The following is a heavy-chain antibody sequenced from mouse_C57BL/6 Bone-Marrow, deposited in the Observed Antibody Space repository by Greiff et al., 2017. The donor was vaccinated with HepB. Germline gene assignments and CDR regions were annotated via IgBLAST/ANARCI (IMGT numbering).Heavy chain of an antibody. Sequence: QVQLKESGAELARPGASVKLSCKASGYTFTSYGISWVKQRTGQGLEWIGEIYPRSGNTYYNEKLKGKATLTADKSSSTAYMELRSLTSEDSAVYFCARKIFYYGLYYWGQGTPLTVSS. D-gene: IGHD2-1*01. V-gene: IGHV1-81*01. J-gene: IGHJ2*01. CDR3: ARKIFYYGLYY. CDR1: GYTFTSYG. CDR2: IYPRSGNT.